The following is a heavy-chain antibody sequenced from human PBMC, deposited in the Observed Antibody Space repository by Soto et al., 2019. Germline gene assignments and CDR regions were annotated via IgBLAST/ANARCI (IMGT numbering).Heavy chain of an antibody. J-gene: IGHJ2*01. CDR1: GYYFTSFW. V-gene: IGHV5-51*01. Sequence: PGESMKISCNGSGYYFTSFWIGWMRQMPGKGLEWMGIIYPGDSETRYSPSFQGQVIISVDKSISTAYLQWNSLKASDTAMYYCVKGINWPFDLWGRGTQVTVSS. CDR2: IYPGDSET. CDR3: VKGINWPFDL.